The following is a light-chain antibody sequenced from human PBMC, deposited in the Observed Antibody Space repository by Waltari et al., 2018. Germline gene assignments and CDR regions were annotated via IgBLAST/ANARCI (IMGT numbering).Light chain of an antibody. CDR2: GNT. Sequence: QSVLTQPPSVSGAPGPRVTISCTGSSPNIRAGNDVHWYQHLPGTAPKLLIYGNTDRPSGVPDRFSGSKSGTSASLAITGLRAEDEGDYYCQSFDSNLNGGVLFGGGTKLTVL. J-gene: IGLJ2*01. V-gene: IGLV1-40*01. CDR3: QSFDSNLNGGVL. CDR1: SPNIRAGND.